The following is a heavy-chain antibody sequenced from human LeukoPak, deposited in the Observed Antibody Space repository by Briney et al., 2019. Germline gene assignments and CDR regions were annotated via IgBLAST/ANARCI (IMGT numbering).Heavy chain of an antibody. CDR2: ISAYNGNT. D-gene: IGHD5-24*01. V-gene: IGHV1-18*01. CDR1: GYTFTDYG. J-gene: IGHJ4*02. CDR3: ARDLGDGYNSYFDY. Sequence: ASVKVSCKASGYTFTDYGITWVRQAPGQGLEWMGWISAYNGNTHYAQKFQGRITMTTDTSTSTAHMELRSLRSDDTVVYYRARDLGDGYNSYFDYWGQGTLVTVSS.